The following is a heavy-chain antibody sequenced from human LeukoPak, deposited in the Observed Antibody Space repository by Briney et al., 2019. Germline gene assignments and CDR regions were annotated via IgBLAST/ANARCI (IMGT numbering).Heavy chain of an antibody. CDR3: ARHQRAMGVLRITMVRGAYYFDY. D-gene: IGHD3-10*01. CDR1: DGSFTSGNYY. J-gene: IGHJ4*02. CDR2: IYYSGST. Sequence: PSETLSLTCTVSDGSFTSGNYYWVWIRQPPGKGLEWIATIYYSGSTYYNPSLKSRVTISVDTSKNQFSLKLSSVTAADTAVYYCARHQRAMGVLRITMVRGAYYFDYWGQGTLVTVSS. V-gene: IGHV4-39*01.